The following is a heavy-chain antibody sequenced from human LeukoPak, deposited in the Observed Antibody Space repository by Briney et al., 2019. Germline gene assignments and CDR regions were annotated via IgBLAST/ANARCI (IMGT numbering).Heavy chain of an antibody. CDR3: AAEVVVVAATSDAFDI. J-gene: IGHJ3*02. D-gene: IGHD2-15*01. CDR2: IVVGSGNT. V-gene: IGHV1-58*01. Sequence: GPSVKVSSKASGFTFTSSAVQWVRQARGQRLEWIGWIVVGSGNTNYAQKFQERVTITRDMSTSTAYMELSSLRSEDTAVYYCAAEVVVVAATSDAFDIWGQGTMVTVSS. CDR1: GFTFTSSA.